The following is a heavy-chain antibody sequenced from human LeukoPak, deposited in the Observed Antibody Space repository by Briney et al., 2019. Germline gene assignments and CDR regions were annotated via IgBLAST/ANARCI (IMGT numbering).Heavy chain of an antibody. V-gene: IGHV1-8*01. D-gene: IGHD3-16*01. CDR3: ARGHPTWDFDY. Sequence: ASVKFSCKASGNTFTSYDINWVRQSTGQGLKGMGWMNPNSVNTGSAQNFQGRVTMTRNNSISTAYMELSSLRSEDTAVYYCARGHPTWDFDYWGQGTLVTVSS. CDR1: GNTFTSYD. CDR2: MNPNSVNT. J-gene: IGHJ4*02.